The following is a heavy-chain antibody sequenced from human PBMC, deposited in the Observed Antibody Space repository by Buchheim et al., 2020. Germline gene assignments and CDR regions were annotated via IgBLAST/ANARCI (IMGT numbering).Heavy chain of an antibody. CDR1: GITLSDAW. CDR2: IKGKTDGGAT. CDR3: TSAVAGMNYFYYYGLAV. Sequence: DVQLVESGGGLVKPGGSLRLSCEASGITLSDAWMSWVRKAPGKGLQWVGRIKGKTDGGATDYAELAKTRFTIQRDDSKTTLILQMNSLTAEDTGVYYCTSAVAGMNYFYYYGLAVWGQGTT. V-gene: IGHV3-15*05. D-gene: IGHD6-19*01. J-gene: IGHJ6*02.